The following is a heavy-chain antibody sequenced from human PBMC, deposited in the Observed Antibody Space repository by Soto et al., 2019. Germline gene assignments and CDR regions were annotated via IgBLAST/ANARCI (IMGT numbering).Heavy chain of an antibody. D-gene: IGHD2-2*02. CDR3: ARCPATIEYYYGMDV. CDR2: IYPGDSDT. Sequence: GESLKISCKGSGYSFTSYWIGWVRQMPGKGLGWMGIIYPGDSDTRYSPSFQGQVTISADKSISTAYLQWSSLKASDTAMYYCARCPATIEYYYGMDVWGQGTTVTVSS. CDR1: GYSFTSYW. J-gene: IGHJ6*02. V-gene: IGHV5-51*01.